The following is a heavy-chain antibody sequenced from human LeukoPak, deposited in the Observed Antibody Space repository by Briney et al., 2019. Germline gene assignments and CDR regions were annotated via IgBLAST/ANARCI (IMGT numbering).Heavy chain of an antibody. Sequence: SETLSLTCTVSGGTISFYYWSRLRQPPGKGLEWIGNIYYSGITNYNPSLKSRVTISVDTSKNQFSLKLSSVTAADTALFYCAGLGGGYAFFDYWGQGTLVTVSS. CDR3: AGLGGGYAFFDY. CDR2: IYYSGIT. CDR1: GGTISFYY. D-gene: IGHD5-12*01. V-gene: IGHV4-59*01. J-gene: IGHJ4*02.